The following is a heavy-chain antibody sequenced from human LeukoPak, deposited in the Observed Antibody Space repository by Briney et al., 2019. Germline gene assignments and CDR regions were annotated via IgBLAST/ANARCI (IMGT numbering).Heavy chain of an antibody. Sequence: GGSLRLSCSASGFTFSTFAMHWVRQAPGKRLEYVSGINNNGDSTYYSDSVKARLTISRDNSKYALFLQMASLRAEDTAVYYCVKTMMTFGGVIRTDAFDIWGQGTMVIVSS. CDR3: VKTMMTFGGVIRTDAFDI. D-gene: IGHD3-16*01. V-gene: IGHV3-64D*06. CDR2: INNNGDST. J-gene: IGHJ3*02. CDR1: GFTFSTFA.